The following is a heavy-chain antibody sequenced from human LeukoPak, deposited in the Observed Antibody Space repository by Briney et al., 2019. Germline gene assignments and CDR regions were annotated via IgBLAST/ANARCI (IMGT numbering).Heavy chain of an antibody. CDR1: GFTFGDYA. J-gene: IGHJ4*02. Sequence: GRSLRLSCAASGFTFGDYAMHWVRQAPGKGLEWVSGISWNSGSIGYADSVKRRFTISRDNAKNSLYLQMNSLRAEDTALYYCAKGSHYYDRSNYFDYWGQGTLVTVSS. CDR3: AKGSHYYDRSNYFDY. D-gene: IGHD3-22*01. CDR2: ISWNSGSI. V-gene: IGHV3-9*01.